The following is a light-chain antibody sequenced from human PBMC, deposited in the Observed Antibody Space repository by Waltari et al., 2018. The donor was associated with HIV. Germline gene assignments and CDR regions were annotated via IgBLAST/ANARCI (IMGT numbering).Light chain of an antibody. CDR3: QVWDSSSDHPV. Sequence: SYVLPQPPSVSVAPGQTARITCGENNIGSKSVHWYQQKPGQAPVLVVYDDSDRPSGIPDRFFGSNAGNTATLTNSRVEAGDEADYYCQVWDSSSDHPVFGGGTKLTVL. J-gene: IGLJ2*01. CDR2: DDS. V-gene: IGLV3-21*02. CDR1: NIGSKS.